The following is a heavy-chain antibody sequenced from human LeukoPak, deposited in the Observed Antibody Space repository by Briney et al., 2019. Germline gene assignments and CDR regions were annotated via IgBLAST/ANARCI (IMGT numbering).Heavy chain of an antibody. CDR2: INPKSGGT. Sequence: ASVKVSCKASGYTFSDYYVHWVRQAPGQGLEWMGWINPKSGGTNYAQKFQGRVTMTRDTSISTAFMELSRLRSDDTAVYYCARAQAIVATIPRLEGGYYMDVWGKGTTVTVSS. J-gene: IGHJ6*03. D-gene: IGHD5-12*01. CDR3: ARAQAIVATIPRLEGGYYMDV. V-gene: IGHV1-2*02. CDR1: GYTFSDYY.